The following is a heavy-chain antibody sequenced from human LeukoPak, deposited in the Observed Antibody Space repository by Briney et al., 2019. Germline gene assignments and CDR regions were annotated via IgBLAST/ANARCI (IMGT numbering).Heavy chain of an antibody. J-gene: IGHJ4*02. Sequence: GGSLRLSCAASGFTFSSYAMSWVRQAPGKGLVWVSRINSDETSTTYADSVKGRFTISRDNAKNTLYLQMNSLRAEDTAVYYCARDPSHSSGWYDYWGQGTLVTVSS. D-gene: IGHD6-19*01. CDR1: GFTFSSYA. CDR2: INSDETST. CDR3: ARDPSHSSGWYDY. V-gene: IGHV3-74*03.